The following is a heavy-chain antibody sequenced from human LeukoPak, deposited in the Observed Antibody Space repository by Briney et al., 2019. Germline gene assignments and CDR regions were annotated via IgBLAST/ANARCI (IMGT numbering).Heavy chain of an antibody. CDR3: ARDKDVYFDY. CDR2: ISSSSSYI. Sequence: GESLRLSCVVTGFTFSTYRMNWVRQAPGKGLEWVSSISSSSSYIYYADSVKGRITISRDNAKNSLYLQMNSLRVEDTAVYYCARDKDVYFDYWGQGTLVTVSS. V-gene: IGHV3-21*01. J-gene: IGHJ4*02. CDR1: GFTFSTYR.